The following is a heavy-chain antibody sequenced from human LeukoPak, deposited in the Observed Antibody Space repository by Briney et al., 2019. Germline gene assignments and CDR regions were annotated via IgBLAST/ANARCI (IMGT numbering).Heavy chain of an antibody. V-gene: IGHV3-23*01. Sequence: PGGSLRLSCAASGFTFNTYAMTWVRQAPGKGLEWVSSISSSGSNTYYTDSVKGRFTISRDSSKYTLYLQMNSLRVEDTAVYYCAAGSGSYYKATSWGQGTLVTVSS. CDR1: GFTFNTYA. CDR3: AAGSGSYYKATS. CDR2: ISSSGSNT. D-gene: IGHD3-10*01. J-gene: IGHJ5*02.